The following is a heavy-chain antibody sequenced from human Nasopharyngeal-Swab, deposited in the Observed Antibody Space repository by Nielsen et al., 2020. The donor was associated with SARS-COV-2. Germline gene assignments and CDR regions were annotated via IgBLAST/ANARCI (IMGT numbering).Heavy chain of an antibody. Sequence: GESLKISCAASGFTFSSYAMSWVRQAPGKGLEWVSAISGSGGSTYYADSVKGRFTISRDNSKNTLYLQMNSLRAEDTALYYCATFFPGAYYYDSSGYRAEYYYGMDVWGQGTTVTVSS. CDR1: GFTFSSYA. CDR2: ISGSGGST. CDR3: ATFFPGAYYYDSSGYRAEYYYGMDV. D-gene: IGHD3-22*01. J-gene: IGHJ6*02. V-gene: IGHV3-23*01.